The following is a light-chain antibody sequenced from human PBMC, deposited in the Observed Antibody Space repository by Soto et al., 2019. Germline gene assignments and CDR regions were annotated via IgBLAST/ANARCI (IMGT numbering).Light chain of an antibody. V-gene: IGLV1-40*01. J-gene: IGLJ2*01. CDR2: GNT. CDR1: SSNIGAGYD. Sequence: QSVLTQPPSVSGSPGQRVTISCTGSSSNIGAGYDVHWYQQLPGRAPKLLIYGNTNRPSGVPHRFSGSKSGTSASLAITGHQAEDAADYYCPYFYSSLSDVFGGGTKVTVL. CDR3: PYFYSSLSDV.